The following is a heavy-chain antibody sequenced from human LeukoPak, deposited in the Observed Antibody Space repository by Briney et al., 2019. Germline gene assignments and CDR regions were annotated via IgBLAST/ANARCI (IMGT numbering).Heavy chain of an antibody. CDR2: IYSGGST. V-gene: IGHV3-53*01. J-gene: IGHJ4*02. CDR1: GFTVSSNY. D-gene: IGHD2-21*02. CDR3: ARDHCGGDCYPLFDY. Sequence: PGGSLRLSCAASGFTVSSNYMSWVRQAPGKGLEWVSVIYSGGSTYYADSVKGRFTISRDNSKNTLYLQMNSLRAEDTAVYYCARDHCGGDCYPLFDYWGQGTLVTVSS.